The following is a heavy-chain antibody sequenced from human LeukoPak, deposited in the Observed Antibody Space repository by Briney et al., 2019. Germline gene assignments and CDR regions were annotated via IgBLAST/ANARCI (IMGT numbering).Heavy chain of an antibody. Sequence: GGSLRLSCAASGFTFSSYGMHWVRQAPGKGLEWVAVISYDGSNKYYADSVKGRFTISRDNSKNTLYLQMNGLRSEDTAVYYCARWGYSGPVDYWGQGTLVTVSS. D-gene: IGHD5-12*01. J-gene: IGHJ4*02. V-gene: IGHV3-30*03. CDR1: GFTFSSYG. CDR2: ISYDGSNK. CDR3: ARWGYSGPVDY.